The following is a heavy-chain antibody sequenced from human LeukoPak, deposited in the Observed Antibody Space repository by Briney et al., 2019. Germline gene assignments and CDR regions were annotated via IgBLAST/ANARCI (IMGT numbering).Heavy chain of an antibody. Sequence: GGSLRLSCAASGFTFSTTWMSWVRQAPGKGLEWVGRIVARSVGGTTDYAAPVEGRFSISRDDSKNTLYLQMNSLMTEDTAVYYCVANYYESGSSYLLDYWGQGTLVTVSS. J-gene: IGHJ4*02. CDR2: IVARSVGGTT. CDR1: GFTFSTTW. CDR3: VANYYESGSSYLLDY. V-gene: IGHV3-15*04. D-gene: IGHD3-10*01.